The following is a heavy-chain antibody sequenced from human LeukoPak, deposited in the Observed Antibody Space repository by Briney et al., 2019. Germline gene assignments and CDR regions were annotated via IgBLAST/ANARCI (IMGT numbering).Heavy chain of an antibody. Sequence: ASVKVSCKASGYTFTSYGISWVRQAPGQGLEWMGWISAYNGNTNYAQKLQGRVTMTTDTSTSTAYMELRSLRSDDTAVYYCARDWLGLWTTVVTPIGYFNYWGQGTLVTVSS. CDR1: GYTFTSYG. CDR3: ARDWLGLWTTVVTPIGYFNY. V-gene: IGHV1-18*01. D-gene: IGHD4-23*01. CDR2: ISAYNGNT. J-gene: IGHJ4*02.